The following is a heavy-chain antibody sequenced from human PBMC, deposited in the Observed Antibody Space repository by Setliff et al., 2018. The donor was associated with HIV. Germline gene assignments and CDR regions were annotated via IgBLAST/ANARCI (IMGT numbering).Heavy chain of an antibody. D-gene: IGHD3-3*01. V-gene: IGHV4-4*02. Sequence: SETLSLTCAVSGGSISSGNWWSWVRQPPGKRLEWIGEIYHSGITNYNPSLKSRVTISVETSKNQFSLKLSSVTAADTAVYYCARRFLEWFPPSYFYYYMDVWGKGTTVTVSS. J-gene: IGHJ6*03. CDR1: GGSISSGNW. CDR3: ARRFLEWFPPSYFYYYMDV. CDR2: IYHSGIT.